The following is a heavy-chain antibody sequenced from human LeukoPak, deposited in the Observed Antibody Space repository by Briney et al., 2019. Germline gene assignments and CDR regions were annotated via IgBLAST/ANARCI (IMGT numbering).Heavy chain of an antibody. J-gene: IGHJ4*02. V-gene: IGHV4-4*02. Sequence: SGTLSLTCTVSGDSLNSLDLWSWVRQPPGKGLEWIGEMYLSGTTHSNPSVKSRVTISIDKSKNQFFLNLSSVTAADTAVYYCAGLVGRYSSGLYYYYFDYWGQGTLVTVSS. D-gene: IGHD3-22*01. CDR1: GDSLNSLDL. CDR3: AGLVGRYSSGLYYYYFDY. CDR2: MYLSGTT.